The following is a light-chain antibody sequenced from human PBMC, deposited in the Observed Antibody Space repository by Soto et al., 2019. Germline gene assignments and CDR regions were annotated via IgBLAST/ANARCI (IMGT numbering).Light chain of an antibody. J-gene: IGKJ1*01. CDR1: QSVYSSY. Sequence: EIVLTQSPGTLSLSPGDTATLSCRASQSVYSSYLAWYQHKVGQAPRLLIYGSSTRATGIPDRFSGSGSGTDFTLTIRRLEPEDFAVYYCQQYGSSPYTFGQGTKVEVK. CDR3: QQYGSSPYT. CDR2: GSS. V-gene: IGKV3-20*01.